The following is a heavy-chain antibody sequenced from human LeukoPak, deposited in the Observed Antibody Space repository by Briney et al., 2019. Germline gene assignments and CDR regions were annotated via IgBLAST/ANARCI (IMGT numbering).Heavy chain of an antibody. CDR2: IRSKAYGGTT. CDR3: AVGSYASFDY. J-gene: IGHJ4*02. CDR1: GFTFGDYA. D-gene: IGHD3-10*01. Sequence: GGSLRLSCTASGFTFGDYAMSWVRQAPGKGLEWVGFIRSKAYGGTTEYAASVKGRFTISRDNAKNTLYLQMNSLRAEDTAVYYCAVGSYASFDYWGQGTLVTVSS. V-gene: IGHV3-49*04.